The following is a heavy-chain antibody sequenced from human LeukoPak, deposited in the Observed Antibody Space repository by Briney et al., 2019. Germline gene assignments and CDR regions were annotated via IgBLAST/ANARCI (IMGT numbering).Heavy chain of an antibody. V-gene: IGHV3-33*01. CDR3: ARGSGNGWTTIDY. Sequence: GGSLRLSCAASGFTFSSYGMHWVRQAPGKGLEWVAVIWYDGSNKYYADSVKGRFTISRDNSKNTLYLQMNSLRAEDTAVYYCARGSGNGWTTIDYWGQGTLVTVSS. CDR1: GFTFSSYG. CDR2: IWYDGSNK. D-gene: IGHD6-19*01. J-gene: IGHJ4*02.